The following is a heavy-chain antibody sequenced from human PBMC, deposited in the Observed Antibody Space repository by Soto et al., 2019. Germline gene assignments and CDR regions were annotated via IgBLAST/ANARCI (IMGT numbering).Heavy chain of an antibody. CDR2: INHSGST. CDR1: GGSFSGYY. D-gene: IGHD6-13*01. V-gene: IGHV4-34*01. J-gene: IGHJ5*02. Sequence: SETLSLTCAVYGGSFSGYYWSWIRQPPGKGLEWIGEINHSGSTNYNPSLKSRFTITVDTSKNQFSLKLSSVTAADTAVYYCARGSSWYLIWFDPWGKGTLVTVSS. CDR3: ARGSSWYLIWFDP.